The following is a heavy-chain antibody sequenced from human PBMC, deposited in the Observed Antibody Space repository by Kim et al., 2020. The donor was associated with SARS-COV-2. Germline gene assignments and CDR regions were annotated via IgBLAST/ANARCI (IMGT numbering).Heavy chain of an antibody. V-gene: IGHV4-34*01. J-gene: IGHJ4*02. CDR3: ARGKARWCSGGSCQPLYYFDY. Sequence: SETLSLTCAVYGGSFSGYYWSWIRQPPGKGLEWIGEINHSGSTNYNPSLKSRVTISVDTSKNQFSLKLSSVTAADTAVYYCARGKARWCSGGSCQPLYYFDYWGQGTLVTVSS. CDR1: GGSFSGYY. D-gene: IGHD2-15*01. CDR2: INHSGST.